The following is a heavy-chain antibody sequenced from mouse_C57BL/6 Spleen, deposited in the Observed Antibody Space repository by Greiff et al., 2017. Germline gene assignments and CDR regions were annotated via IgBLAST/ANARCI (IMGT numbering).Heavy chain of an antibody. Sequence: QVQLQQPGAELVQPGASVKMSCKASGYTFTSYWLTWVKQRPGQGLAWIGDISPGSGSTNYTEKFKSKATLTVDTSSSTAYMQLSSLTSEDSAVDYCARKEGYGNCVLFDYWGQGTTLTVSS. V-gene: IGHV1-55*01. CDR2: ISPGSGST. CDR3: ARKEGYGNCVLFDY. D-gene: IGHD2-10*02. J-gene: IGHJ2*01. CDR1: GYTFTSYW.